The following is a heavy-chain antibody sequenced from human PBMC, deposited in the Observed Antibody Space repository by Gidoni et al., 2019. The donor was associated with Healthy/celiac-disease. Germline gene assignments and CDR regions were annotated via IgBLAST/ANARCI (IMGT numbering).Heavy chain of an antibody. Sequence: EVQLLESGGGLVQPGGSLRLSCAASGFTLSSYAMSWVRQAPGKGLEWVSAISGSGGSTYYADSVKGRFTISRDNSKNTLYLQMNSLRAEDTAVYYCAKDLVGAYDGGVYWGQGTLVTVSS. CDR2: ISGSGGST. V-gene: IGHV3-23*01. J-gene: IGHJ4*02. CDR1: GFTLSSYA. D-gene: IGHD1-26*01. CDR3: AKDLVGAYDGGVY.